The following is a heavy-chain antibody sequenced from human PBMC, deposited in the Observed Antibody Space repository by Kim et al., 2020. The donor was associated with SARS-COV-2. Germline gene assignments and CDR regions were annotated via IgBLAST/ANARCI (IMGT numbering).Heavy chain of an antibody. V-gene: IGHV4-39*01. CDR3: ASPGIAAANWDY. Sequence: SETLSLTCTVSGGSISSSSYYWGWIRQPPGKGLEWIGSIYYSGSTYYNPSLKSRVTISVDTSKNQFSLKLSSVTAADTAVYYCASPGIAAANWDYWGQGT. D-gene: IGHD6-13*01. J-gene: IGHJ4*02. CDR1: GGSISSSSYY. CDR2: IYYSGST.